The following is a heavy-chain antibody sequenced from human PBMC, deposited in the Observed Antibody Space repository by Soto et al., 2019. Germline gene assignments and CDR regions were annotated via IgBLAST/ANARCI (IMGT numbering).Heavy chain of an antibody. J-gene: IGHJ2*01. CDR1: GFTFDDYA. D-gene: IGHD5-18*01. CDR2: ISWNSGSI. Sequence: EVQLVESGGGLVQPGRSLRLSCAASGFTFDDYAMHWVRQAPGKGLEWVSGISWNSGSIGYADSVKGRFTISRDNSKNTLYLQMNSLRAEDTAVYYCAIARGYSYGYSFGYFDLWGRGTLVTVSS. CDR3: AIARGYSYGYSFGYFDL. V-gene: IGHV3-9*01.